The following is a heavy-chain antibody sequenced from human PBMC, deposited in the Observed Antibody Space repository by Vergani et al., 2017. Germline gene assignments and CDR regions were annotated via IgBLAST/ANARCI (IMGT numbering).Heavy chain of an antibody. CDR2: IYYSGST. Sequence: QVQLQESGPGLVKPSQTLSLTCTVSGGSISSGGYYWSWIRQHPGKGLEWIGYIYYSGSTYYNPSLKSRVTISVDTSKNQFSLQLSSVTAADTAVYYCARAGYCSGGSCYFSDYYYYMDVWGKGTTVTVSS. D-gene: IGHD2-15*01. CDR1: GGSISSGGYY. J-gene: IGHJ6*03. V-gene: IGHV4-31*03. CDR3: ARAGYCSGGSCYFSDYYYYMDV.